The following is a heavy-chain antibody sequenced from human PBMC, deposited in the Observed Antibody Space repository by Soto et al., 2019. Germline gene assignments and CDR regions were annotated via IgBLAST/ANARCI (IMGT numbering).Heavy chain of an antibody. Sequence: GESLKISCKGSGYSFTSYWIGWVRQMPGKGLEWIGIIYPGDSDTRYRPSFQGQVTISADKSISTAYLQWSSLKASDTAMYYCARPLVDGSGSYYFDYWGQGTLVTVSS. V-gene: IGHV5-51*01. CDR2: IYPGDSDT. J-gene: IGHJ4*02. CDR3: ARPLVDGSGSYYFDY. CDR1: GYSFTSYW. D-gene: IGHD3-10*01.